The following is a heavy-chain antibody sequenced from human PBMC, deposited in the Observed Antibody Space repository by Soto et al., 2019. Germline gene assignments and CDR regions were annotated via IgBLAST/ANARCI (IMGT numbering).Heavy chain of an antibody. D-gene: IGHD3-22*01. Sequence: GGSLRLSCAASGFTFSSYGMHWVRQAPGKGLEWVAVISYDGSNKYYADSVKGRFTISRDNSKNTLYLQMNSLRAEDTAVYYCARSREDYYDSSGGVLGDYWGQGTLVTVSS. CDR2: ISYDGSNK. CDR3: ARSREDYYDSSGGVLGDY. J-gene: IGHJ4*02. CDR1: GFTFSSYG. V-gene: IGHV3-30*03.